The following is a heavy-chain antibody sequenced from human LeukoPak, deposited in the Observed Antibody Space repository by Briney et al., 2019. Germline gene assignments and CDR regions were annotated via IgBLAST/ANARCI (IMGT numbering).Heavy chain of an antibody. Sequence: SVKVSCKASGGTFGSYAISWVRQAPGQGLEWMGRIIPIFGPANYAQKFQGRVTITTDASTSTAYMELSSLKSEDTAVYYCARDPPDYYGSGYEGDNWFDPWGQGTLVTVSS. D-gene: IGHD3-10*01. CDR3: ARDPPDYYGSGYEGDNWFDP. CDR1: GGTFGSYA. V-gene: IGHV1-69*05. CDR2: IIPIFGPA. J-gene: IGHJ5*02.